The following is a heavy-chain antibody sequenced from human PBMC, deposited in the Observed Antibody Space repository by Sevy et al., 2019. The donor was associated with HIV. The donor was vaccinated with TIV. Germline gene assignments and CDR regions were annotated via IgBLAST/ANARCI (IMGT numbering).Heavy chain of an antibody. D-gene: IGHD3-16*01. V-gene: IGHV3-21*01. Sequence: GGSLRLSCAASGFTFSSYSMNWVRQAPGKGLEWVSSISCSSSFIYYADSVKGRYTISRDNAKNSLYLQMNSLRAEDTAVYYCARSRRNKGYYDYIWGSYDAFDIWGQGTMVTVSS. J-gene: IGHJ3*02. CDR2: ISCSSSFI. CDR1: GFTFSSYS. CDR3: ARSRRNKGYYDYIWGSYDAFDI.